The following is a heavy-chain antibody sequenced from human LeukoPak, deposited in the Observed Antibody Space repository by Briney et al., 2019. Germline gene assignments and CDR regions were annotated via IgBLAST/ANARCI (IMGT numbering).Heavy chain of an antibody. J-gene: IGHJ4*01. D-gene: IGHD2-15*01. Sequence: GGSLRLSCAASGFIFSGSVMHWVRQAPGKGLEWVAIISYDGTNENYGDSVKGRFTISRDNSKSTLYLHMSSLRHDDTAVYYCAKDSGGSVLEDWGHGSLVIVSP. V-gene: IGHV3-30*18. CDR3: AKDSGGSVLED. CDR2: ISYDGTNE. CDR1: GFIFSGSV.